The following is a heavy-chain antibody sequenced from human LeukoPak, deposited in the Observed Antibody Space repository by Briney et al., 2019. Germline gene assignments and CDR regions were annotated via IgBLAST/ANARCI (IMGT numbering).Heavy chain of an antibody. Sequence: KPSETLSLTCTVSGGSISSSNYYWGWIRQPPGKGLEWIASIYYSGSTYYNPSLKSRVTIYVDTSTKQFSLKLSSVTAADTAVYYCARRSSSGWTFDYWGQGTLVTVSS. V-gene: IGHV4-39*01. CDR3: ARRSSSGWTFDY. CDR2: IYYSGST. CDR1: GGSISSSNYY. D-gene: IGHD6-19*01. J-gene: IGHJ4*02.